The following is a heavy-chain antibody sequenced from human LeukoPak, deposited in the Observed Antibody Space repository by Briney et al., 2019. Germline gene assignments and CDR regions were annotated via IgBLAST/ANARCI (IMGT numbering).Heavy chain of an antibody. D-gene: IGHD3-3*01. Sequence: SETLSLTCPASGGSIRSGGYYWGWIRQPPGKGLEWIGYIQTSGGTSYNPSLKSRVTISVDTSINQFSLKLSSVTAADTAVYYCGSLPGGSYGLGIWGQGTMVIVSS. J-gene: IGHJ3*02. CDR1: GGSIRSGGYY. CDR3: GSLPGGSYGLGI. CDR2: IQTSGGT. V-gene: IGHV4-61*05.